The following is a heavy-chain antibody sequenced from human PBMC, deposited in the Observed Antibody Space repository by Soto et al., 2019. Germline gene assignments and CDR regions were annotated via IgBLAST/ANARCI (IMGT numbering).Heavy chain of an antibody. Sequence: SETLSLTCADSGGSISSSNWWSWVRQPSGKGLEWIGEIYHSGSTNYNPSLKSRVTISVDKSKNQFSLKLSSVTAADTAVYYCARGYAGTTGYYYYGMDVWGQGTTVTV. V-gene: IGHV4-4*02. CDR1: GGSISSSNW. CDR2: IYHSGST. D-gene: IGHD1-7*01. CDR3: ARGYAGTTGYYYYGMDV. J-gene: IGHJ6*02.